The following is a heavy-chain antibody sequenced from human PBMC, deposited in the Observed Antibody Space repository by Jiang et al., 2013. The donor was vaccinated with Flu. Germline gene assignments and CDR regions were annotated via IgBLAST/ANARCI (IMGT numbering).Heavy chain of an antibody. Sequence: GSGLVKPSQTLSLTCTVSGGSISSYYWSWIRQPPGKGLEWIGYIYYSGSTNYNPSLKSRVTISVDTSKNQFSLKLSSVTAADTAVYYCARDGGYSGYDLYYYYGMDVWGQGTTVTVSS. D-gene: IGHD5-12*01. CDR3: ARDGGYSGYDLYYYYGMDV. J-gene: IGHJ6*02. V-gene: IGHV4-59*01. CDR2: IYYSGST. CDR1: GGSISSYY.